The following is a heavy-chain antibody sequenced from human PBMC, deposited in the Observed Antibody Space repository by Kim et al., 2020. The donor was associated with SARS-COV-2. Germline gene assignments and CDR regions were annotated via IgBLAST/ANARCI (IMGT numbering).Heavy chain of an antibody. J-gene: IGHJ5*02. Sequence: GGSLRLSCAASGFTFSDYYMSWIRQAPGKGLEWVSYISSSSSYTSYADSVKGRFTISRDNAKNSMYLQMNSLRAEDTAVYYCARDRSPFGHWFDPWGQGTLVTVSS. D-gene: IGHD3-10*01. CDR3: ARDRSPFGHWFDP. V-gene: IGHV3-11*05. CDR1: GFTFSDYY. CDR2: ISSSSSYT.